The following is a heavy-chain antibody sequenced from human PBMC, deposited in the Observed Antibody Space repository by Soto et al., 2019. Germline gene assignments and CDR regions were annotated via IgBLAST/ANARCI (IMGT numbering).Heavy chain of an antibody. CDR2: IYYSGNT. CDR1: GGSISSGGYY. V-gene: IGHV4-31*03. J-gene: IGHJ4*02. Sequence: SETLSLTCTVSGGSISSGGYYWSWIRQHPGKGLEWIGYIYYSGNTYYNPSLKSRVTISVDTSKNQFSLKLSSVTAADTAVYYCARDGRSGVKNFDYWGQGTLVTVSS. CDR3: ARDGRSGVKNFDY. D-gene: IGHD3-10*01.